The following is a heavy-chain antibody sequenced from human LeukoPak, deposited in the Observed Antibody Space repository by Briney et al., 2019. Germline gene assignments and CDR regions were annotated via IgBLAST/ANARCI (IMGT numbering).Heavy chain of an antibody. V-gene: IGHV3-48*03. Sequence: QPGGSLRLSCATSGFTFSSYEVNWVGPAPGNGLEWLSYISSGSKTINYADSVKGRFTLSRDNTRNSLYLQMNSLRAEDTAVYYCVRLSGSYFDYWGQGTLVTVSS. J-gene: IGHJ4*02. CDR2: ISSGSKTI. CDR3: VRLSGSYFDY. D-gene: IGHD1-26*01. CDR1: GFTFSSYE.